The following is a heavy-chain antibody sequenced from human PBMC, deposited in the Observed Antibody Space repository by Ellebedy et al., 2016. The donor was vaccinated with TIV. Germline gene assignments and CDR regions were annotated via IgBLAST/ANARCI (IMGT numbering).Heavy chain of an antibody. CDR2: IGGSGGDT. J-gene: IGHJ3*01. V-gene: IGHV3-23*01. Sequence: GESLKISXAASGFTFRSYAMTWVRQAPGKGLEWVSVIGGSGGDTYYIDSVKGRFTISRDNSKNTLYLQMNSLRAEDTAVYYCAKGKGSSDAFDFWGQGTMVTVS. CDR1: GFTFRSYA. CDR3: AKGKGSSDAFDF.